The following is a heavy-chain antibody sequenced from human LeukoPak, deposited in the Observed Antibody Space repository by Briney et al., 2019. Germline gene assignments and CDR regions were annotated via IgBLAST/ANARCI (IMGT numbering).Heavy chain of an antibody. Sequence: PGRSLRLSCAASGFTFSSYGMHWVRQAPGKGLEWVAVIWYDGSNKYYADSVKGRFTISRDSSKNTLYLQMNSLRAEDTAVYYCARDFWNRRFDYWGQGTLVTVSS. CDR2: IWYDGSNK. CDR1: GFTFSSYG. D-gene: IGHD3-3*01. CDR3: ARDFWNRRFDY. V-gene: IGHV3-33*01. J-gene: IGHJ4*02.